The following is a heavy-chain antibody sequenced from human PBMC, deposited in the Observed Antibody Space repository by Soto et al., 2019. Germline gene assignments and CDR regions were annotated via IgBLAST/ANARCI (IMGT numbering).Heavy chain of an antibody. V-gene: IGHV1-18*01. CDR3: ARDQSSGVFDY. J-gene: IGHJ4*02. Sequence: GASVKVSCKATGYTFINSAIAWVRQAPGQGLEWMGWISPYNGNTNYARSVQGRVTITTDTSTSTAYMEIRSLRFDDTAVYYCARDQSSGVFDYWGQGTQVTVSS. CDR2: ISPYNGNT. D-gene: IGHD3-22*01. CDR1: GYTFINSA.